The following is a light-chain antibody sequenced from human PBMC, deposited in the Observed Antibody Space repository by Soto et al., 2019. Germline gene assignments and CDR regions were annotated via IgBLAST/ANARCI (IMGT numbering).Light chain of an antibody. Sequence: DIRMTQSPSSLSASVGDRVTITCRASQSISSYLNWYQQKPGKAPKLLIYAASSLQSGVPSRFSGSGSGTDFTLTISSLQPEDFALYYCQQRSTWPPEGLTFGGGTKVDIK. CDR2: AAS. CDR3: QQRSTWPPEGLT. CDR1: QSISSY. V-gene: IGKV1-39*01. J-gene: IGKJ4*01.